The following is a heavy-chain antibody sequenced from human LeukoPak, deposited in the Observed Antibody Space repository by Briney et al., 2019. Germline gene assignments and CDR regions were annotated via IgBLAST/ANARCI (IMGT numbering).Heavy chain of an antibody. CDR3: ARGIAAASRNWFDP. Sequence: GASVKVSYKPSRYTFTGYYMHWVRQAPGQGLEWMGWINPNSGGTNYAQKFQGRVTMTRDTSISTAYMELSRLRYDDTAVYYCARGIAAASRNWFDPWGQGTLVTVCS. CDR1: RYTFTGYY. V-gene: IGHV1-2*02. J-gene: IGHJ5*02. D-gene: IGHD6-13*01. CDR2: INPNSGGT.